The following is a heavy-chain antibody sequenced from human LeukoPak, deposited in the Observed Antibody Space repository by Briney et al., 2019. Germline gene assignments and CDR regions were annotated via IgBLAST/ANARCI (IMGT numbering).Heavy chain of an antibody. D-gene: IGHD3-10*01. V-gene: IGHV3-48*03. CDR3: ARDDNEVTMVRGVINYYYYYGMDV. CDR2: ISSSGSTI. CDR1: GFTFSSYE. Sequence: GGSLRLSCAASGFTFSSYEMNWVRQAPGKGLEWVSYISSSGSTIYYADSVKGRFTISRDNAKNSLYLQMNSLRAKDTAVYYCARDDNEVTMVRGVINYYYYYGMDVWGQGTTVTVSS. J-gene: IGHJ6*02.